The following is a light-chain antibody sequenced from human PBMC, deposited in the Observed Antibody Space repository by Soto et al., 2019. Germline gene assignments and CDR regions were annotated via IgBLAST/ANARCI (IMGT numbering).Light chain of an antibody. J-gene: IGKJ4*01. CDR1: QSVGKNY. V-gene: IGKV3-20*01. CDR3: QQYATPPIT. Sequence: EIVLTQSPGTLSLSPGERAALSCRASQSVGKNYLAWYRQKPGQAPRLLIHDASTRATGIPDRISGSGSGTDFTLTINRVEPDDFAVYFCQQYATPPITFGGGT. CDR2: DAS.